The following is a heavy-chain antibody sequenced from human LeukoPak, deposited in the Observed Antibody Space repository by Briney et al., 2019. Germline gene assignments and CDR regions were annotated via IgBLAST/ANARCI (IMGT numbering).Heavy chain of an antibody. Sequence: GGSLRLSCAASGFTFDDYGMSWVRQAPGKGLEWVSGINWNGGSTGYADSVKGRFTISRDNAKNSLYLQMNSLRAEDTAVYYCARVRATVVTGTLNYYYYYMDVWGKGTTVTVSS. D-gene: IGHD4-23*01. CDR2: INWNGGST. CDR3: ARVRATVVTGTLNYYYYYMDV. J-gene: IGHJ6*03. CDR1: GFTFDDYG. V-gene: IGHV3-20*04.